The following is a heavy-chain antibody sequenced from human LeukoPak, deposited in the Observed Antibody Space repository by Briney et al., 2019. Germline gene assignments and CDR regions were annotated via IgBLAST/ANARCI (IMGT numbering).Heavy chain of an antibody. V-gene: IGHV4-59*01. Sequence: KPSETLSLTCTVSGGSISSYYWSWIRQPPGKGLEWIGYIYYSGSTNYNPSLKSRVTISVDTSKNQFSLKLSSVTAADTAVYYCAREGNARYCSGGSCYEWSYWGQGTLVTVSS. CDR3: AREGNARYCSGGSCYEWSY. D-gene: IGHD2-15*01. CDR2: IYYSGST. J-gene: IGHJ4*02. CDR1: GGSISSYY.